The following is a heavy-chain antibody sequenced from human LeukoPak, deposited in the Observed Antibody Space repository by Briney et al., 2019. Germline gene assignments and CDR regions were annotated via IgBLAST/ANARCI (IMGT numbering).Heavy chain of an antibody. V-gene: IGHV1-69*05. CDR1: GGTFSSYA. CDR3: ASTYYGILTGPGRFDP. D-gene: IGHD3-9*01. CDR2: IIPIFGTA. Sequence: ASVKVSCKASGGTFSSYAISWVRQAPGQGLEWMGGIIPIFGTANYAQKFQGRVTITTDESTSTAYMELSSVTAADTAVYYCASTYYGILTGPGRFDPWGQGTLVTVSS. J-gene: IGHJ5*02.